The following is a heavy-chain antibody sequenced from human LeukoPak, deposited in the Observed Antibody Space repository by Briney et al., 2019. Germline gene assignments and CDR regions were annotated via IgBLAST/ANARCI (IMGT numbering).Heavy chain of an antibody. D-gene: IGHD5-12*01. V-gene: IGHV4-59*01. CDR2: IYYSGST. CDR3: ARVIGYSGYDAFDY. J-gene: IGHJ4*02. CDR1: GGSISSYY. Sequence: SETLSLTCTVSGGSISSYYWSWIRQPPGKGLEWIGYIYYSGSTNYNPSLKSRVTIPVDTSKNRFSLKLSSVTAADTAVYYCARVIGYSGYDAFDYWGQGTLVTVSS.